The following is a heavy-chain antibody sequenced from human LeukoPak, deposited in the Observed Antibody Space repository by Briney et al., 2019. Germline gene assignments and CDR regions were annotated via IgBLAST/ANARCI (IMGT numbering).Heavy chain of an antibody. CDR3: AGTLGYYFDY. V-gene: IGHV4-61*02. D-gene: IGHD7-27*01. Sequence: SETLSLTCTVSGGSISSGSYYWSWIRQPAGKGLEWIGRIYTSGSTNYNPSLKSRVTISVGTSKNQFSLKLSSVTAADTAAYYCAGTLGYYFDYWGQGTLVTVSS. J-gene: IGHJ4*02. CDR1: GGSISSGSYY. CDR2: IYTSGST.